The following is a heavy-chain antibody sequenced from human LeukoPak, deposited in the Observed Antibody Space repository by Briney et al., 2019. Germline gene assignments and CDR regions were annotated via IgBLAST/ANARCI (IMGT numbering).Heavy chain of an antibody. J-gene: IGHJ3*02. Sequence: GGSLRLSCAVSGFTFRNYVMNWVRQAPGKGLVWVSCISSGSTYIYYADSVKGRFTISRDNAKNSLYLQMNSLRAEDTAVYYCARETYEGAFDIWGQGTMVTVSS. CDR2: ISSGSTYI. V-gene: IGHV3-21*01. CDR1: GFTFRNYV. D-gene: IGHD3-3*01. CDR3: ARETYEGAFDI.